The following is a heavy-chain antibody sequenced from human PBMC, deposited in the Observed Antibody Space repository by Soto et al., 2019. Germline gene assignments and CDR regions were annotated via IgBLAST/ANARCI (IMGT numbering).Heavy chain of an antibody. CDR2: ISTSSTYI. CDR3: ARGYGDYGGDFYYVMAV. Sequence: EVQLVESGGGLVKPGGSLRLSCAASGFTFSSYSMNWVRQAPGKGLEWVSSISTSSTYIYYADSLKGRFTISRDNAKNLLYLQMNSLKAEDTAVYFCARGYGDYGGDFYYVMAVWGQGTTVTVSS. D-gene: IGHD4-17*01. J-gene: IGHJ6*02. CDR1: GFTFSSYS. V-gene: IGHV3-21*01.